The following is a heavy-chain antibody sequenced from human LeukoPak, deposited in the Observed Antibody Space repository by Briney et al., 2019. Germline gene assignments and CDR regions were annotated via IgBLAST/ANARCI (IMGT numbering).Heavy chain of an antibody. Sequence: GGSLRLSCAASGFIFYNYAMSWVRQAPGKGLEWVSVIGVSGGTTYYADSVKGRFTVSRDNTKNTLYLQMNSLSAEDTAVYYCVKKRTGLTYPFDYWGQGALVTVSS. J-gene: IGHJ4*02. D-gene: IGHD1/OR15-1a*01. CDR2: IGVSGGTT. CDR3: VKKRTGLTYPFDY. CDR1: GFIFYNYA. V-gene: IGHV3-23*01.